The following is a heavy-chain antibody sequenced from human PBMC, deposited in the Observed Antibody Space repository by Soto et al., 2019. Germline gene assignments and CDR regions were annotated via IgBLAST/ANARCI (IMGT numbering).Heavy chain of an antibody. Sequence: PVGSLRLSCVASGFTFSSYAMHWVRQAPGKGLEWVAVISSDGSNKYYPDSVKGRFTISRDNSKNTLYLQMNSLRAEDTAVYYCARAGSPFIGVIGHDAFDIWGQGTMVTVSS. CDR3: ARAGSPFIGVIGHDAFDI. D-gene: IGHD6-19*01. J-gene: IGHJ3*02. CDR2: ISSDGSNK. CDR1: GFTFSSYA. V-gene: IGHV3-30-3*01.